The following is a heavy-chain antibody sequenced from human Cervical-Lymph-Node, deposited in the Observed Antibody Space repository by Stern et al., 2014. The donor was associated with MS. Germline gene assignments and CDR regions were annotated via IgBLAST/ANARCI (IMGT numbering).Heavy chain of an antibody. D-gene: IGHD1-26*01. CDR3: ARRSGSYSFDY. Sequence: VQLGQSGAEVKKPGASVRVSCKPTGYPFSNYGISWVRQAPGQGLEWMGWISPYNGRTTYAQKLQGRLNMTRDTSTSTVYMDLRSLTSDDTAVYYCARRSGSYSFDYWGQGTLVTVSS. V-gene: IGHV1-18*01. CDR1: GYPFSNYG. J-gene: IGHJ4*02. CDR2: ISPYNGRT.